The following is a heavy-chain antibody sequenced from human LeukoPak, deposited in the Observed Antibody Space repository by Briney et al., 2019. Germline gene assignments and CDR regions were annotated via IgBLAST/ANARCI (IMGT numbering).Heavy chain of an antibody. CDR1: GYSFGIFG. V-gene: IGHV1-18*01. J-gene: IGHJ5*02. Sequence: ASVKVSCKASGYSFGIFGISWVRQAPGQGLEWVGWISANNGNTKYAQNLQGRVTMTTDTSTSTAYMELRSLRSDDTAVYYCARVGVVVPAAWFDPWGQGTLVTVSS. D-gene: IGHD2-2*01. CDR3: ARVGVVVPAAWFDP. CDR2: ISANNGNT.